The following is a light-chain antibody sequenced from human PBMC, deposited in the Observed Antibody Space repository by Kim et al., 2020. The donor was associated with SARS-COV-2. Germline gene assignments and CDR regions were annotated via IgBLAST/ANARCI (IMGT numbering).Light chain of an antibody. Sequence: ASVGDKVTITCRASQGISNYLAWFQHRPGKATTSLICAASSLQSGVTSQFRGSGSGTDFTLTLTGLQPEDFAPHSCQQYNSYPYTFGQGPKL. CDR3: QQYNSYPYT. V-gene: IGKV1-16*02. J-gene: IGKJ2*01. CDR2: AAS. CDR1: QGISNY.